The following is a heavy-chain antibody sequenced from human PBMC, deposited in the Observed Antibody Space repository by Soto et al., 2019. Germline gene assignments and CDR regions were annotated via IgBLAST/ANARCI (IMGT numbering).Heavy chain of an antibody. Sequence: GGSLRLSCAASGFTFSSYDMHWVRQVTGKGLEWVSAIGTAGDTYYPGSVKGRFTISRENAKNSLYLEMNSLRAGDTAVYYCARASESYPELCDYWGQGTLVTVSS. V-gene: IGHV3-13*01. CDR3: ARASESYPELCDY. CDR2: IGTAGDT. CDR1: GFTFSSYD. J-gene: IGHJ4*02. D-gene: IGHD1-26*01.